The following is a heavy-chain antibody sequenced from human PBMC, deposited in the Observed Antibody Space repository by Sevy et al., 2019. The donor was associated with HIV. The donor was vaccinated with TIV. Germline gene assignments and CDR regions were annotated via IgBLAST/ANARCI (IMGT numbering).Heavy chain of an antibody. V-gene: IGHV1-69*13. CDR2: IIPIFGTA. CDR3: ARFQCNWNSGGSRRGRFQGYYGMDV. CDR1: GGTFSSYA. D-gene: IGHD1-7*01. J-gene: IGHJ6*02. Sequence: ASVKVSCKASGGTFSSYAISWVRQAPGQGLEWMGGIIPIFGTANYAQKFQGRVTITADESTSTAYMELSSLRSEDTAVYYCARFQCNWNSGGSRRGRFQGYYGMDVWGQGTTVTVSS.